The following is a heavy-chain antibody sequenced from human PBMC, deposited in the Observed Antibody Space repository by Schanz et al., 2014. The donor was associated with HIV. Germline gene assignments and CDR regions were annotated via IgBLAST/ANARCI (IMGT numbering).Heavy chain of an antibody. D-gene: IGHD5-18*01. CDR1: GYTFNDYF. Sequence: QVQLVQSGAEVKKPGSSVKVSCKASGYTFNDYFIHWIRQAPGQGLEWMGGIIPIFGTSNYAQKFQGRITLTTDSPTNTAYLELRSLTSDDTAVYYCAREYSTWDRHFDYWGQGTLVTVSP. J-gene: IGHJ4*02. CDR2: IIPIFGTS. CDR3: AREYSTWDRHFDY. V-gene: IGHV1-69*01.